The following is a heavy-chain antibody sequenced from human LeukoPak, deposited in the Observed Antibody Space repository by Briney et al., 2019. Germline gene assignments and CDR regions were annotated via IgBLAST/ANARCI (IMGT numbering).Heavy chain of an antibody. CDR3: ASYGDTRTLDY. J-gene: IGHJ4*02. CDR2: IYHSGST. V-gene: IGHV4-59*12. CDR1: GGSISSYY. Sequence: SETLSLTCTVSGGSISSYYWSWIRQPPGKGLEWIGEIYHSGSTNYNPSLKSRVTISVDKSKNQFSLKLSSVTAADTAVYYCASYGDTRTLDYWGQGTLVTVSS. D-gene: IGHD4-17*01.